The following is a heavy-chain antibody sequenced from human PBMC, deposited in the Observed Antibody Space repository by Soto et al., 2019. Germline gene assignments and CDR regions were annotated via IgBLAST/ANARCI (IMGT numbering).Heavy chain of an antibody. CDR1: GYTFTSYG. J-gene: IGHJ4*02. D-gene: IGHD3-22*01. CDR2: ISAYNGNT. V-gene: IGHV1-18*01. Sequence: ASVKVSCKASGYTFTSYGISWVRQAPGQGLEWMGWISAYNGNTNYAQKLQGRVTMTTDTSTSTAYMELRSLRSDDTAVYYCARDETYYYDSSGYLFDYWGQGTLVTVSS. CDR3: ARDETYYYDSSGYLFDY.